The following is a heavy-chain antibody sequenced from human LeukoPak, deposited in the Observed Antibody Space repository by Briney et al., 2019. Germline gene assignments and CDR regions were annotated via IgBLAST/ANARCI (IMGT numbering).Heavy chain of an antibody. D-gene: IGHD1-14*01. V-gene: IGHV3-11*01. Sequence: KPGGSLRLSCAASGFTFSGYAMSWVRQAPGKGLEWVSYISSSGSTIYYADSVKGRFTISRDNAKNSLYLQMNSLRAEDTAVYYCARVRSVGNRGYFDYWGQGTLVTVSS. CDR3: ARVRSVGNRGYFDY. J-gene: IGHJ4*02. CDR1: GFTFSGYA. CDR2: ISSSGSTI.